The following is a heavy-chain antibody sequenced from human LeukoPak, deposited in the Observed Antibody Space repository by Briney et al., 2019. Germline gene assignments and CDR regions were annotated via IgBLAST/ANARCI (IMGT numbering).Heavy chain of an antibody. D-gene: IGHD5-24*01. CDR2: ISYDGSNK. J-gene: IGHJ4*02. CDR1: GFTFSGSG. CDR3: AKGDEWLPQRFLDY. Sequence: AGRSLRLSCAASGFTFSGSGMHWVRQAPGKGLEWVAIISYDGSNKYYADSVKGRFTISRDNPKNTLYLQMNSLRAEDTAVYYCAKGDEWLPQRFLDYWGQGTLVTVSS. V-gene: IGHV3-30*18.